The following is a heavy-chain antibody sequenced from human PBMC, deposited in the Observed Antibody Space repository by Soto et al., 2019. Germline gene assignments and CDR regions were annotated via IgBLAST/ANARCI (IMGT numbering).Heavy chain of an antibody. V-gene: IGHV3-23*01. CDR3: AKDVGLPGWFGELLYFDY. CDR2: ISGSGGST. D-gene: IGHD3-10*01. Sequence: SLSLYCAVYEFSFRRYAMSWVRQAQEKKLEWVSGISGSGGSTYYADSVKGRFTISRDNSKNTLYLQMNSLRAEDTAVYYCAKDVGLPGWFGELLYFDYWGQGALVTVSS. CDR1: EFSFRRYA. J-gene: IGHJ4*02.